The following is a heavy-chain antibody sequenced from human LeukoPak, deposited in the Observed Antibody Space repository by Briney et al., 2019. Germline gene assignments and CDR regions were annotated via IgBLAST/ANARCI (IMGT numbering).Heavy chain of an antibody. CDR1: GGSINSGSYF. D-gene: IGHD1-26*01. Sequence: SQTLSVTCTVSGGSINSGSYFWSWIRQPAGKGLEWIGRIYTSGITNYNSSLMSRATISIDTSKNQFSLKLSSVTAADTAVYYCARSNSGSYRELDYWGQGALVTVSS. J-gene: IGHJ4*02. V-gene: IGHV4-61*02. CDR2: IYTSGIT. CDR3: ARSNSGSYRELDY.